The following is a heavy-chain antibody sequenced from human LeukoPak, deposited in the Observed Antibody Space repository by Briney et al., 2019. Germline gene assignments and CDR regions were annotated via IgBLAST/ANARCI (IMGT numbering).Heavy chain of an antibody. Sequence: GGSLRLSYAASGFTFSSYSMNWVRQAPGKGLEWVSSISSSKNYIYYADSVKGRFAISRGNAKNSLYLQMNSLRAEDTAVYYCARDMSSGWYSNFDYWGQGTLVTVSS. J-gene: IGHJ4*02. D-gene: IGHD6-19*01. CDR2: ISSSKNYI. V-gene: IGHV3-21*01. CDR3: ARDMSSGWYSNFDY. CDR1: GFTFSSYS.